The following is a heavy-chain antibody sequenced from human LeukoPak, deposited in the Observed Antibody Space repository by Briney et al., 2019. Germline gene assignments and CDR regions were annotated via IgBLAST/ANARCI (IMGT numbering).Heavy chain of an antibody. D-gene: IGHD6-6*01. Sequence: SETLSLTCTVSGGSISSHYWSWIRQPPGKGLEWIGYIYYSGSTNYNPSLKSRVTISVDTSKNQFSLKLSSVTAADTAVYYCARDQEYSSSSYFDYWGQGTLVTVSS. CDR1: GGSISSHY. J-gene: IGHJ4*02. CDR2: IYYSGST. V-gene: IGHV4-59*11. CDR3: ARDQEYSSSSYFDY.